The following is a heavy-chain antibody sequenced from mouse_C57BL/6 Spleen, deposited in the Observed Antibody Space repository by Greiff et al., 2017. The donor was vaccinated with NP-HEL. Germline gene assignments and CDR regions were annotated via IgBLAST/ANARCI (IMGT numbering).Heavy chain of an antibody. CDR1: GYAFSSSW. CDR3: ARELGRDYAMDY. CDR2: IYPGDGDT. V-gene: IGHV1-82*01. Sequence: VQLQQSGPELVKPGASVKISCKASGYAFSSSWMNWVKQRPGKGLEWIGRIYPGDGDTNYNGKFKGKATLTADKSSSTAYMQLSSLTSDDSAVYFCARELGRDYAMDYWGQGTSVTVSS. J-gene: IGHJ4*01. D-gene: IGHD4-1*01.